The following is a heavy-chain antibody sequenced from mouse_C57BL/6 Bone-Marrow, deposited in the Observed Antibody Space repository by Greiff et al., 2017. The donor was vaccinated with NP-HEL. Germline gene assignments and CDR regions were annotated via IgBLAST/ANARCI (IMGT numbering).Heavy chain of an antibody. CDR1: GFSLTSYG. J-gene: IGHJ1*03. V-gene: IGHV2-5*01. D-gene: IGHD2-2*01. CDR2: IWRGGST. Sequence: QVQLKESGPGLVQPSHCLSITCTVSGFSLTSYGVHWVRQSPGKGLEWLGVIWRGGSTDYNAAFMSRLSITKDNSKSQVFFKMNSLQADDTAKYYCAKKAYGYDEGYWYFDVWGTGTTVTVSS. CDR3: AKKAYGYDEGYWYFDV.